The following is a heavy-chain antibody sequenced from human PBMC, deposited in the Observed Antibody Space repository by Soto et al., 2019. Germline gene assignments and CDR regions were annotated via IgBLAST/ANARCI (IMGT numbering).Heavy chain of an antibody. CDR3: STTVITAPLFEY. J-gene: IGHJ4*02. D-gene: IGHD1-20*01. CDR1: GFTFSNHY. V-gene: IGHV3-72*01. Sequence: PGGSLRLSCAGSGFTFSNHYMDWVRQAPGKGLEWLGRIRNKPAGHTIEHAASVRGRFTISRDDSKNSVYLQMNSLKTEDSAVYYCSTTVITAPLFEYWGQGTVVTVSS. CDR2: IRNKPAGHTI.